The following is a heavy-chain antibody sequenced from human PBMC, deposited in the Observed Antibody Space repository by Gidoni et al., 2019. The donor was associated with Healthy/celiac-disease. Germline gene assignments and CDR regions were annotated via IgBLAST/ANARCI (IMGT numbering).Heavy chain of an antibody. J-gene: IGHJ5*02. CDR3: ARRFWVTAMVTGWFDP. Sequence: QVQLQQWGAGLLTPSETLSLTCAVYGGSFSGYYWSWIRQPPGKGLEWIGEINHSGSTNYNPSLKSRVTISVDTSKNQFSLKLSSVTAADTAVYYCARRFWVTAMVTGWFDPWGQGTLVTVSS. CDR1: GGSFSGYY. D-gene: IGHD5-18*01. CDR2: INHSGST. V-gene: IGHV4-34*01.